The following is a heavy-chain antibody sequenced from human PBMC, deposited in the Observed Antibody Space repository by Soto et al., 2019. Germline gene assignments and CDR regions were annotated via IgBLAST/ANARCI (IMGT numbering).Heavy chain of an antibody. D-gene: IGHD6-19*01. V-gene: IGHV1-69*06. Sequence: QVQLVQSGSEVKKPGSSVKVSCKASRGSFSSYGITWVRQVPGQGLEWMGTIIPIFDTANYAQKFQGRVTITADKSTTTGYMELKSLRSEDTAVYYCASAQWIYGLDVWGQGTTVTVSS. CDR2: IIPIFDTA. CDR3: ASAQWIYGLDV. CDR1: RGSFSSYG. J-gene: IGHJ6*02.